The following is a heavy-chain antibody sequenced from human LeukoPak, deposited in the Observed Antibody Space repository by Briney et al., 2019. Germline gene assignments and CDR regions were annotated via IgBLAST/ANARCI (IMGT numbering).Heavy chain of an antibody. V-gene: IGHV3-30*18. D-gene: IGHD3-22*01. Sequence: GGSLRLSCAASGFTFSSYGMHWVRQAPGKGLEWVAVISYDGSNKYYADSVKGRFTISRDNSKNTLYLQMNSLRAGDTAVYYCAKMVPYYYDSSGYYPDWGQGTLVTVSS. J-gene: IGHJ4*02. CDR3: AKMVPYYYDSSGYYPD. CDR1: GFTFSSYG. CDR2: ISYDGSNK.